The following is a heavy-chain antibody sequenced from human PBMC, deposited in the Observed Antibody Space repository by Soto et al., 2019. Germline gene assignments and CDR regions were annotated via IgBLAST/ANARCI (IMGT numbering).Heavy chain of an antibody. V-gene: IGHV3-21*01. CDR2: ISSSSSYI. J-gene: IGHJ4*02. D-gene: IGHD6-13*01. Sequence: PGGSLRLSCAASGFTFSSYSMNWVRQAPGKGLEWVSSISSSSSYIFYADSVKGRFTISRDNAKNSLYLQMNSLRAEGTAVYYCARQSAAGAFDYGGQGTLVTVSS. CDR1: GFTFSSYS. CDR3: ARQSAAGAFDY.